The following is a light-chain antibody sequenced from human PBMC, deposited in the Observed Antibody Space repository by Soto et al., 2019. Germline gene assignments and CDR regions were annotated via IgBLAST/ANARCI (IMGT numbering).Light chain of an antibody. CDR1: QSISNW. Sequence: DVQMTQSPSTLSASIGDRVTITCRASQSISNWLAWYQQKPGKAPKLLIYRASSLETGVPSRFSGTGSGTEFTLTITSLQPDDFATYYCQQYNTSSTFGQGTKLGLK. V-gene: IGKV1-5*03. CDR2: RAS. J-gene: IGKJ2*01. CDR3: QQYNTSST.